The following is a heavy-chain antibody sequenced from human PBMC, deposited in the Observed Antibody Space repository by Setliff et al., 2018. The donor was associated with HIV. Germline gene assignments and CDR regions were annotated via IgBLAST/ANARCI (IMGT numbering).Heavy chain of an antibody. J-gene: IGHJ4*02. Sequence: PSETLSLTCSVSGDSISSGSYYWSWIRQSPGKGLEWIGYVFYNGDTAYNPSLKSRLTISVDTSKNQFSLRLSSVTAADTAVYYCARSGSSSPYYFDYWGQGTLVTVSS. D-gene: IGHD6-6*01. CDR2: VFYNGDT. CDR1: GDSISSGSYY. V-gene: IGHV4-61*01. CDR3: ARSGSSSPYYFDY.